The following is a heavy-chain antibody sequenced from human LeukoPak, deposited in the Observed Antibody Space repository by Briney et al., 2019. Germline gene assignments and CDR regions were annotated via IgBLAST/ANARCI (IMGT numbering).Heavy chain of an antibody. CDR3: ARDIWEAIAAEVYAFDI. V-gene: IGHV1-3*01. CDR2: INAGNGNT. Sequence: GASVKVSCKGSGYTFTSYAIHWVRQAPGQRLEWMGWINAGNGNTKYSQKFQGRVTITRDTSASTAYMELSSLRSEDTAVYYCARDIWEAIAAEVYAFDIWGQGTMVTVSS. J-gene: IGHJ3*02. CDR1: GYTFTSYA. D-gene: IGHD6-13*01.